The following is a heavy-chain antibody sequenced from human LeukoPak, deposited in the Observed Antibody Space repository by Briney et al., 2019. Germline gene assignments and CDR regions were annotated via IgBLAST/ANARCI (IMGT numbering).Heavy chain of an antibody. CDR2: INHSGST. J-gene: IGHJ6*03. D-gene: IGHD1-26*01. CDR1: GGSFSGYY. CDR3: ARGQSGSYGHYYYYMDV. Sequence: SETLSLTCAVYGGSFSGYYWSWIRQPPGKGLEWIGEINHSGSTNYNPSLKSRVTISVDTSKNQFSLKLSSVTAADTAVYYCARGQSGSYGHYYYYMDVWGKGTTVTVSS. V-gene: IGHV4-34*01.